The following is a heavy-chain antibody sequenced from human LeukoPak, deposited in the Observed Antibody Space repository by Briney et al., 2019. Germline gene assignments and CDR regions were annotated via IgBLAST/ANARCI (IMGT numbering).Heavy chain of an antibody. CDR3: EVVVVITTNWFDP. V-gene: IGHV3-23*01. CDR1: GFTFSSYA. D-gene: IGHD3-22*01. CDR2: ISGSGGCT. J-gene: IGHJ5*02. Sequence: GGSLRLSCAASGFTFSSYAMSWVRQAPGKGLEWVSAISGSGGCTYYADSVKGRFTISRDNSKNTLYLQMNSLRAEDTAVYYCEVVVVITTNWFDPWGQGTLVTVSS.